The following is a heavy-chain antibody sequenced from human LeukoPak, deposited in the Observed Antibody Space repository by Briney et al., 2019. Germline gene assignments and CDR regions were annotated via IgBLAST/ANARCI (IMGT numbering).Heavy chain of an antibody. Sequence: ASVKVSCKASGYTFTSYGISWVRQAPGQGLEWMGWISAYNGNTNYAQKFQGRVTMTTDTSTSRAYMELRSLRSDDTAVYYCARFSYDILTGYYTARFDPWGQGTLVTVSS. J-gene: IGHJ5*02. D-gene: IGHD3-9*01. CDR3: ARFSYDILTGYYTARFDP. V-gene: IGHV1-18*01. CDR1: GYTFTSYG. CDR2: ISAYNGNT.